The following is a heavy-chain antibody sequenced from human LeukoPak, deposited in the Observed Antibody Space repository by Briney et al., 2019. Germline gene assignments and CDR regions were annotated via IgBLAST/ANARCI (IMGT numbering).Heavy chain of an antibody. V-gene: IGHV1-69*04. CDR2: IIPILGIA. D-gene: IGHD6-13*01. CDR3: ARAMIAAAGTGYYYYGMGV. CDR1: GGTFSSYA. Sequence: SVKVSCKASGGTFSSYAISWVRQAPGQGLEWMGRIIPILGIANYAQKFQGRVTITADKSTSTAYMELSSLGSEDTAVYYCARAMIAAAGTGYYYYGMGVWGQGTTVTVSS. J-gene: IGHJ6*02.